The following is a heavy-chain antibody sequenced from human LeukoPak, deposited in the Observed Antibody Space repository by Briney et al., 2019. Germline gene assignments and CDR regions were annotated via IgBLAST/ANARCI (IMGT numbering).Heavy chain of an antibody. D-gene: IGHD3-3*01. CDR2: VIPIFGTA. CDR3: ATPRGYDFWSALSYYYYGMDV. V-gene: IGHV1-69*13. CDR1: GGTFSSYA. J-gene: IGHJ6*02. Sequence: AASVTVSFKASGGTFSSYAISWVRQAPGQGLEWMGGVIPIFGTANYAQKFQGRVTITADESTSTAYMELSSLRSEDTAVYYCATPRGYDFWSALSYYYYGMDVWGQGTTVTVSS.